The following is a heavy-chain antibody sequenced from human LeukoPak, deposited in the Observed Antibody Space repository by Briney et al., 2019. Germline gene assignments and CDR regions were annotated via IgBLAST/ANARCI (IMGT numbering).Heavy chain of an antibody. CDR3: ARHGFRAGGSWIFDF. V-gene: IGHV4-59*08. D-gene: IGHD3-10*01. J-gene: IGHJ4*02. CDR2: IYYSGNT. CDR1: GGSIRSYY. Sequence: SETLSLTCTVSGGSIRSYYWSWIRQPPGRGLEWIGYIYYSGNTNYNPSLKSRVTISVDTPKNQFSLKLSSVTAADTAVYYCARHGFRAGGSWIFDFWGQGTLVTVSS.